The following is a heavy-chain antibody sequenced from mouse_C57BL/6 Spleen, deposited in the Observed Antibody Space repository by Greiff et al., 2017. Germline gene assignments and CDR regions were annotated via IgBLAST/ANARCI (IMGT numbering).Heavy chain of an antibody. Sequence: VQLQQPGAELVKPGASVKMSCKASGYTFTSYWITWVKQRPGQGLEWIGDIYPGSGSTNYNEKFKNKATLTVDTSSSTAYMQLSSLTSADAAVYYCARYGYDFSWFAYWGQGTLVTVSA. V-gene: IGHV1-55*01. CDR2: IYPGSGST. D-gene: IGHD2-2*01. J-gene: IGHJ3*01. CDR3: ARYGYDFSWFAY. CDR1: GYTFTSYW.